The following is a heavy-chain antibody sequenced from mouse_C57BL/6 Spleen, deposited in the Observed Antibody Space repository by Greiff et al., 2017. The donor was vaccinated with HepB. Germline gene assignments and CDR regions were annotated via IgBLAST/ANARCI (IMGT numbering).Heavy chain of an antibody. CDR3: AREGGGNFDY. V-gene: IGHV5-16*01. J-gene: IGHJ2*01. CDR2: INYDGSST. Sequence: EVQLVESEGGLVQPGSSMKLSCTASGFTFSDYYMAWVRQVPEKGLEWVANINYDGSSTYYLDSLKSRFIISRDNAKNILYLQMSSLKSEDTATYYCAREGGGNFDYWGQGTTLTVSS. CDR1: GFTFSDYY.